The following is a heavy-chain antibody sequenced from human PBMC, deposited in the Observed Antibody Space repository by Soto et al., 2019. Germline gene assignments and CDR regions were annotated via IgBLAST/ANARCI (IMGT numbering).Heavy chain of an antibody. CDR1: GGSTSSGGFS. Sequence: SETLSLTCAVSGGSTSSGGFSWSWIRQPPGKGLEWIGYIYHSGSTYYNPSLKSRVTISVDRSKNQFSLKLSSVTAADTAVYYCARTPDIWGQGTMVTVSS. J-gene: IGHJ3*02. CDR3: ARTPDI. CDR2: IYHSGST. V-gene: IGHV4-30-2*01.